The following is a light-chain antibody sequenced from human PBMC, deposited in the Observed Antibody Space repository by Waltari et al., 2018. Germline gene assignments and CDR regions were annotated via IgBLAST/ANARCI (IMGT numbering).Light chain of an antibody. V-gene: IGLV1-47*01. CDR2: KHD. J-gene: IGLJ3*02. Sequence: QSVLTQPPSASGTPGQRVAMSCSGSSFNIGSNYVYWYQQLPGTAPKLFLFKHDQRPSGVPARFSGSKSGTSASLAISGLRSEDEADYYCAAWDDSLSGPVFGGGTKLTVL. CDR1: SFNIGSNY. CDR3: AAWDDSLSGPV.